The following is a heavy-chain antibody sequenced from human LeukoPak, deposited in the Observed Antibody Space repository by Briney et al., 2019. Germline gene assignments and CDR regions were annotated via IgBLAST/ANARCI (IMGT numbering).Heavy chain of an antibody. J-gene: IGHJ3*02. CDR2: ISSSSSYI. D-gene: IGHD3-3*01. CDR3: AREALEWSPPDI. CDR1: GFTFSSYS. V-gene: IGHV3-21*01. Sequence: GGSLRLSCAASGFTFSSYSMNWVRQAPGKGLEWVSSISSSSSYIYYADSVKGRFTISRDNSKNTLYLQMNNMRTEDTAVYYCAREALEWSPPDIWGQGTTVTVSS.